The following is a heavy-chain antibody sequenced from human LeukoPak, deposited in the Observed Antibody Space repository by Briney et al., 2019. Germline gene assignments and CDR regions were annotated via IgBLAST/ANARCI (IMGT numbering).Heavy chain of an antibody. CDR2: IRSKAYGGTT. CDR3: TRDSRDGYTDFDY. J-gene: IGHJ4*02. D-gene: IGHD5-24*01. V-gene: IGHV3-49*03. Sequence: PGGSLRLSCTASGFTFGDYAMSWFRQAPGKGREWVGFIRSKAYGGTTEYAASVKGRFTISRDDSKSIAYLQMNSLKTEDTAVYYCTRDSRDGYTDFDYWGQGTLVTVSS. CDR1: GFTFGDYA.